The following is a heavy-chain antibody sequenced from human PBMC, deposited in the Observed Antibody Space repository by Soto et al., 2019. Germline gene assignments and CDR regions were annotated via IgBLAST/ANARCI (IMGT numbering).Heavy chain of an antibody. V-gene: IGHV4-61*01. D-gene: IGHD6-6*01. J-gene: IGHJ4*02. CDR2: IYYSGGT. CDR1: GGSVSSGSYY. CDR3: ASSIAARPGGDY. Sequence: QVQLQESGPGLVKPSETLSLTCTVSGGSVSSGSYYWSWIRQPPGKGLEWIGYIYYSGGTNYNPSRKGRVTISVDTSKNQFPLKLSSVTAADTAVYYCASSIAARPGGDYWGQGTLVTVSS.